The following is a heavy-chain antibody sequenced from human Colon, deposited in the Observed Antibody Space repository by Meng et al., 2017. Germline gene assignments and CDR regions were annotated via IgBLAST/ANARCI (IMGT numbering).Heavy chain of an antibody. CDR3: AHFLAPVGYFDY. CDR1: WLSLSTYGVG. D-gene: IGHD1-14*01. V-gene: IGHV2-5*02. J-gene: IGHJ4*02. CDR2: IYWDDDQ. Sequence: ITLKESGPTLVQPKITLTLTCLFSWLSLSTYGVGVGWIRQPPGKALQWLALIYWDDDQRYSPSLKSRLTITKDTYKNQVVLTMTNMDPVDTATYYCAHFLAPVGYFDYWGQGTLVTVSS.